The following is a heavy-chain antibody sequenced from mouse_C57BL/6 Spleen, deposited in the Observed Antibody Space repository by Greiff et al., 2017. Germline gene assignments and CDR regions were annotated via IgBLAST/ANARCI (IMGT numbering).Heavy chain of an antibody. Sequence: QVQLQQPGAELVKPGASVKLSCKASGYTFTSYWMQWVKQRPGQGLEWIGEIDPSDSYTNYNQKFKGKATLTVDTSSSTAYMQRSSLTSEDSAVYYCARRLGGSSSDWYFDVWGTGTTVTVSS. CDR1: GYTFTSYW. CDR3: ARRLGGSSSDWYFDV. V-gene: IGHV1-50*01. CDR2: IDPSDSYT. D-gene: IGHD1-1*01. J-gene: IGHJ1*03.